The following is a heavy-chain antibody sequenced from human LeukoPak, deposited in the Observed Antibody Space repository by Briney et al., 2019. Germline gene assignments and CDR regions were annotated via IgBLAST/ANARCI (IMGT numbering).Heavy chain of an antibody. CDR2: ISGSSGST. CDR1: GFTLRSHA. D-gene: IGHD4-17*01. V-gene: IGHV3-23*01. Sequence: TGGSLRLSCAASGFTLRSHALSWVRHAPGKGLEWVSGISGSSGSTYYVDSVKGRFTISRDNSKNTLYLQMNSLRADDTAVYYCAKQMSTVTFTPFDYWGQGTLVTVSS. J-gene: IGHJ4*02. CDR3: AKQMSTVTFTPFDY.